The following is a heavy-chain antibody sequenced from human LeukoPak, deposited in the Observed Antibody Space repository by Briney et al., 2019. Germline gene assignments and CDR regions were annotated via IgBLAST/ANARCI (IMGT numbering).Heavy chain of an antibody. Sequence: GGSLRLSCAASGFTFSSYAMSWVRQAPGKGLEWVSSLTDSGGTTYYVDSVKGRFTISRDNSKNTLYLHMNSLRAEDTAMYYCAKKRDAFDIWGQGTVVAVSS. V-gene: IGHV3-23*01. CDR2: LTDSGGTT. D-gene: IGHD5-24*01. CDR3: AKKRDAFDI. J-gene: IGHJ3*02. CDR1: GFTFSSYA.